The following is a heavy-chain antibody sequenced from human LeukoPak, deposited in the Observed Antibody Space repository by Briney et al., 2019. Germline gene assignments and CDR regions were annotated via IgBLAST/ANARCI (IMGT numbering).Heavy chain of an antibody. Sequence: SETLSLTCAVYGGSSSGYYWSWIRQPPGKGLEWIGEINHSGSTNYNPSLKSRVTISVDTSKNQFSLKLSSVTAADTAVYYCARGIMVLSSGTVRGVRVIFDIWGQGTMVTVSS. CDR1: GGSSSGYY. CDR2: INHSGST. CDR3: ARGIMVLSSGTVRGVRVIFDI. D-gene: IGHD3-10*01. V-gene: IGHV4-34*01. J-gene: IGHJ3*02.